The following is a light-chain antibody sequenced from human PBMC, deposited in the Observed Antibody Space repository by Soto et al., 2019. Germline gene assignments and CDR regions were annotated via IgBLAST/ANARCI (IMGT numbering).Light chain of an antibody. Sequence: EIVLTQSPGTLSLSPGERATLFCRASQSVASRNLAWYQQKSGQALRLLMYGASSRAIHTPDRFSGTGSGTDFTLTISGLEPEDFAVYYCQHFGDSLWTFGQGTKVEI. J-gene: IGKJ1*01. CDR2: GAS. CDR3: QHFGDSLWT. CDR1: QSVASRN. V-gene: IGKV3-20*01.